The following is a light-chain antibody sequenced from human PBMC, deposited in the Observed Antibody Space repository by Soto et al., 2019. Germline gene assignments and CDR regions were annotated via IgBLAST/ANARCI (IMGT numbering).Light chain of an antibody. V-gene: IGLV4-60*02. CDR3: ETWDSTSYWV. Sequence: QPVLTQSSSASASLGSSVKLTCTLSSGHSSYIIAWHQQQPGKAPRYLMKLEGSGSYNKGSGVPDRFSGSSSGADRYLTISNLQFEDEADYYCETWDSTSYWVFGGGTKLTVL. CDR1: SGHSSYI. CDR2: LEGSGSY. J-gene: IGLJ3*02.